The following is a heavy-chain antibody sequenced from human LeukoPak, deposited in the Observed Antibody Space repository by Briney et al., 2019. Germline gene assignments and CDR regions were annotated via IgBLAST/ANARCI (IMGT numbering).Heavy chain of an antibody. CDR1: GGSISSYY. Sequence: SGTLSLTCTVSGGSISSYYWSWIRQPPGKGLEWIGEINHSGSTNYNPSLKSRVTISVDTSKNQFSLKLSSVTAADTAVYYCARFTRGYSYGYWFDPWGQGTLVTVSS. CDR3: ARFTRGYSYGYWFDP. D-gene: IGHD5-18*01. CDR2: INHSGST. J-gene: IGHJ5*02. V-gene: IGHV4-34*01.